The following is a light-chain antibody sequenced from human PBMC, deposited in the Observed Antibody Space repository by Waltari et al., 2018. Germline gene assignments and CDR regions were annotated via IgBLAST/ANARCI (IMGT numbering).Light chain of an antibody. CDR2: GAS. CDR3: QQSYSHPYT. V-gene: IGKV1-39*01. CDR1: QGISNS. J-gene: IGKJ2*01. Sequence: IQMTRSPSSLSASVGDIVTFTCRASQGISNSLVLFQQKPGKPPSLLIYGASHLQTGVPSRFSGSGSGTDFSVTISSLQPEDFATYYCQQSYSHPYTFGQGTKVEIK.